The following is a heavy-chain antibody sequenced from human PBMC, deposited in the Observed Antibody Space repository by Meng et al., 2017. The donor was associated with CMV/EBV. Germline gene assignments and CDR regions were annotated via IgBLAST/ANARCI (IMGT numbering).Heavy chain of an antibody. CDR2: INSDGSST. V-gene: IGHV3-74*01. D-gene: IGHD1-26*01. Sequence: RSSCAASGFTFSSYWMHWVRQAPGKGLVWVSRINSDGSSTSYADSVKGRFTISRDNAKNTLYLQMNSLRAEDTAVYYCARDAGATGMDVWGQGTTVTVSS. CDR3: ARDAGATGMDV. J-gene: IGHJ6*02. CDR1: GFTFSSYW.